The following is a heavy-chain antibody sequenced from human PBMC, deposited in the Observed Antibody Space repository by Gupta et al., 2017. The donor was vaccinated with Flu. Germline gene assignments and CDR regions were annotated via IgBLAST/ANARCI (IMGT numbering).Heavy chain of an antibody. J-gene: IGHJ4*02. CDR2: INHSGST. D-gene: IGHD2-2*01. V-gene: IGHV4-34*01. CDR3: ARARYCSSTSCYASIRPFDY. Sequence: WIRQPPGKGLEWIGEINHSGSTNYNPSLKSRVTISVDTSKNQFSLKLSSVTAADTAVYYCARARYCSSTSCYASIRPFDYWGQGTLVTVSS.